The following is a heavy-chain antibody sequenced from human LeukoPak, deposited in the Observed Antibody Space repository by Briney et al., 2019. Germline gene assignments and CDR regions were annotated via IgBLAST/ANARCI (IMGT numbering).Heavy chain of an antibody. V-gene: IGHV3-30-3*01. CDR2: ISYNGNNE. J-gene: IGHJ4*02. CDR3: ARRVDYIDY. D-gene: IGHD3-3*01. Sequence: PGGSLRLSCAASGFTFSDYSLHWVRQAPGKGLEWVALISYNGNNEYYADSVKGRFTISRDSSKNTLYLQMNSLRVEDTAMYYCARRVDYIDYWGQGTLVTVSS. CDR1: GFTFSDYS.